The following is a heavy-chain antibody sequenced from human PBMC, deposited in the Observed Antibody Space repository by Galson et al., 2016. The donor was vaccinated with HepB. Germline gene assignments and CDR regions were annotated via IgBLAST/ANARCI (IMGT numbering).Heavy chain of an antibody. Sequence: SLRLSCAASGFTFTIYDMTWVRQAPGKGLEWVSYISGSSSAVYYGDSVKGRFTVSRDNTENSLYLQMSSLRDVDTAVYYCARVLAGGYYFYYGMDVWGQGTTVTVSS. V-gene: IGHV3-48*02. CDR1: GFTFTIYD. D-gene: IGHD3-10*01. CDR2: ISGSSSAV. CDR3: ARVLAGGYYFYYGMDV. J-gene: IGHJ6*02.